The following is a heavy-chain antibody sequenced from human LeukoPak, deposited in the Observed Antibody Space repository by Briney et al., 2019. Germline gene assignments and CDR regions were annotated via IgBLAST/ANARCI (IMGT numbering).Heavy chain of an antibody. CDR1: GFIFNTFW. J-gene: IGHJ6*02. Sequence: QTGGSLRLSCAASGFIFNTFWMNWARQAPGKGLEWVASINHNGNVNYYVDSVKGRFTISRDNAKNSLYLQMSNLRAEDTAVYFCARGGGLDVWGQGATVTVSS. CDR3: ARGGGLDV. CDR2: INHNGNVN. V-gene: IGHV3-7*03. D-gene: IGHD3-16*01.